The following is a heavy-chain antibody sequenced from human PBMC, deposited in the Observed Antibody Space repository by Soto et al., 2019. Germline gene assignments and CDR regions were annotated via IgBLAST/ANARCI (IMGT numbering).Heavy chain of an antibody. J-gene: IGHJ5*01. CDR2: ISGHNGNK. D-gene: IGHD6-13*01. CDR3: ARDLGQQLFDC. CDR1: GYTFTSYG. V-gene: IGHV1-18*01. Sequence: QVQLVQSGAEVKKPGASVKVSCKASGYTFTSYGISWVRQAPGQGLEWMGWISGHNGNKKYVQKLQGRVSMTTDTSTSTAYMELRSLRSDDTAVYYCARDLGQQLFDCWGQGTLVTVSS.